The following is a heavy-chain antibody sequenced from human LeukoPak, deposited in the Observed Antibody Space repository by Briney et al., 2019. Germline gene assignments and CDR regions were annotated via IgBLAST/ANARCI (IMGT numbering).Heavy chain of an antibody. V-gene: IGHV3-7*01. CDR3: ARGPGPAPYDY. J-gene: IGHJ4*02. D-gene: IGHD7-27*01. CDR1: GFTFSNYW. CDR2: IQQHGSET. Sequence: PGGSLRLSCEGSGFTFSNYWMSWVRQAPGKGLEWVANIQQHGSETYYGDSVKGRFTISRDNAKNSLYLQMNSLRAEDTAVYYCARGPGPAPYDYWGQGTLVTVSS.